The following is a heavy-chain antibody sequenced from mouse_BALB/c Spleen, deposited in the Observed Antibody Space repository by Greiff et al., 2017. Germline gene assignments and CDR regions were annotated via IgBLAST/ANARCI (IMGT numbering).Heavy chain of an antibody. D-gene: IGHD2-4*01. CDR3: AHYDYSFAY. V-gene: IGHV3-6*02. CDR2: ISYDGSN. Sequence: EVQLQESGPGLVKPSQSLSLTCSVTGYSITSGYYWNWIRQFPGNKLEWMGYISYDGSNNYNPSLKNRISITRDTSKNQFFLKLNSVTTEDTATYYCAHYDYSFAYWGQGTLVTVSA. CDR1: GYSITSGYY. J-gene: IGHJ3*01.